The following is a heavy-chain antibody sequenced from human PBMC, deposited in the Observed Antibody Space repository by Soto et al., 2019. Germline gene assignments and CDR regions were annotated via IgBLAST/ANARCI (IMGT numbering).Heavy chain of an antibody. V-gene: IGHV1-3*01. CDR1: GYTFTSYA. D-gene: IGHD6-13*01. Sequence: ASVKVSCKASGYTFTSYAMHWVRQAPGQRLEWMGWINAGNGNTKYSQKFQGRVTITRDTSASTAYMELSSLRSEDTAVYYCARDQSGRWYFDYWGQGTLVTSPQ. CDR3: ARDQSGRWYFDY. CDR2: INAGNGNT. J-gene: IGHJ4*02.